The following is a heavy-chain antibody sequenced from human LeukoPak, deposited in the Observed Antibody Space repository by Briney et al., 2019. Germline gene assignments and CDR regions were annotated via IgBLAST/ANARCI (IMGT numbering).Heavy chain of an antibody. CDR3: ARVAWDYYDSSGYRFDY. CDR1: GFTFRSYE. D-gene: IGHD3-22*01. V-gene: IGHV3-21*01. Sequence: KSGGSLRLSCEASGFTFRSYEMNWVRQAPGKGLEWVSSIRSISSYIYYADSVKGRFTISRDNAKNSLYLQMNSLRAEDTAVYYCARVAWDYYDSSGYRFDYWGQGTLVTVSS. J-gene: IGHJ4*02. CDR2: IRSISSYI.